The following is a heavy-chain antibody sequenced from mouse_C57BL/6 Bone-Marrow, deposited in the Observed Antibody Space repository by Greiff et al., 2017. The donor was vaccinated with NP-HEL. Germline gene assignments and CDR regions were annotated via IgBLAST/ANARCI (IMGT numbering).Heavy chain of an antibody. J-gene: IGHJ2*01. CDR1: GYTFTSYW. CDR3: ARLGYSFDY. V-gene: IGHV1-64*01. Sequence: QVQLQQSGAELVKPGASVKLSCKASGYTFTSYWMHWVKQRPGQGLEWIGMIHPNSGSTNYNEKFKSKATLTVDKSSSTAYMQLSSLISEDSAVYYCARLGYSFDYWGQGTTLTVSS. CDR2: IHPNSGST. D-gene: IGHD3-3*01.